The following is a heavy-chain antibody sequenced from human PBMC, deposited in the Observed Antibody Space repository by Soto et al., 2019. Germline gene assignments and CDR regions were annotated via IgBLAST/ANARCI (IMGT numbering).Heavy chain of an antibody. CDR1: GFTFSSYA. D-gene: IGHD1-7*01. CDR3: ALLGRGVTGTTASRDY. V-gene: IGHV3-23*01. J-gene: IGHJ4*02. CDR2: ISGSGGST. Sequence: GGSLRLSCAASGFTFSSYAMSWVRQAPGKGLEWVSAISGSGGSTYYADSVKGRFTISRDNSKNTLYLQMNSLRAEDTAVYYCALLGRGVTGTTASRDYWGQGTLVTVSS.